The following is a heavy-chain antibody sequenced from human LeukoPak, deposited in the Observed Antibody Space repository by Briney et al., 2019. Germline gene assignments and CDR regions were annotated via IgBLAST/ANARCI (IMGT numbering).Heavy chain of an antibody. D-gene: IGHD7-27*01. Sequence: SQTLSLTCAISGDSVSSNSAAWSWIRQSPSRGLEWLGRTYYRSKWYSDYAVSVKSRITIKPDTSKNQFSLQLNSVIPEDTAVYYCARATGDFDYWGQGTLVTVSS. J-gene: IGHJ4*02. CDR2: TYYRSKWYS. CDR1: GDSVSSNSAA. V-gene: IGHV6-1*01. CDR3: ARATGDFDY.